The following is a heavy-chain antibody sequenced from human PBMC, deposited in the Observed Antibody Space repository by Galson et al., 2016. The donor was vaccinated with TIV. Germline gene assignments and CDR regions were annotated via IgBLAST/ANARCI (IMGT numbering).Heavy chain of an antibody. J-gene: IGHJ5*02. CDR2: IDSRDSYT. D-gene: IGHD3-10*01. V-gene: IGHV5-10-1*01. CDR1: GYSFTNYW. Sequence: QSGAEVKKPGESLRISCKTSGYSFTNYWITWVRQMPGKGLEWMGRIDSRDSYTNYSPTFEGHVTISTDKSISTAYLQWTSLKASDSAIYYCARSASAGSGWVDPWGQGTLVTVS. CDR3: ARSASAGSGWVDP.